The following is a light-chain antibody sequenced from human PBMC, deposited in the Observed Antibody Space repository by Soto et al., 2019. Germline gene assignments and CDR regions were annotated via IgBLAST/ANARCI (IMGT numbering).Light chain of an antibody. V-gene: IGLV2-14*03. J-gene: IGLJ2*01. CDR1: SSDVGYYNS. CDR3: SSYPSSETNVL. Sequence: QSALTQPASVSGSPGQSITISCTGTSSDVGYYNSVSWYQRHPGKVPKLIIYDVSSRPSGVSNRFSGFTSGITAALTISGLQAEDEADYYCSSYPSSETNVLFGGGTKLTVL. CDR2: DVS.